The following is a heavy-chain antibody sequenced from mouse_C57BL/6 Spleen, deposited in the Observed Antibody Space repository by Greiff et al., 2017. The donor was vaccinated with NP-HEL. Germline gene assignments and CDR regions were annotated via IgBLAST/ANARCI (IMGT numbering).Heavy chain of an antibody. Sequence: QVQLQQPGAELVRPGSSVKLSCKASGYTFTSYWMHWVKQRPIQGLEWIGNIDPSDSETHYNQQFKDKATLTVDKSSSTGYMQLSSLTAEDSAVYYCAVSDYGSRHYWYFEVWGTGTTVTVSS. D-gene: IGHD1-1*01. CDR3: AVSDYGSRHYWYFEV. CDR1: GYTFTSYW. V-gene: IGHV1-52*01. CDR2: IDPSDSET. J-gene: IGHJ1*03.